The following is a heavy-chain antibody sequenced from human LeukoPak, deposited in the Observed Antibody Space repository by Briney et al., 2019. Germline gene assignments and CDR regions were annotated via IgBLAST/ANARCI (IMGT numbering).Heavy chain of an antibody. CDR2: INSDGSST. J-gene: IGHJ4*02. Sequence: PGGSLRLSCAASGFTFSSYWMHWARQAPGKGLVWVSRINSDGSSTSYADSVKGRFTISRDNAKNTLYLQMNSLRAEDTAVYYCARDKDDFWSGYSFDYWGQGTLVTVSS. V-gene: IGHV3-74*01. CDR1: GFTFSSYW. D-gene: IGHD3-3*01. CDR3: ARDKDDFWSGYSFDY.